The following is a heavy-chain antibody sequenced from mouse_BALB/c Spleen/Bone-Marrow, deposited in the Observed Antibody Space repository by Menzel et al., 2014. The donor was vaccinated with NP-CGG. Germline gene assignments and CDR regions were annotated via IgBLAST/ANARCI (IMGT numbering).Heavy chain of an antibody. D-gene: IGHD1-1*01. CDR1: GYTFTDYY. Sequence: EVKLVESGGGLIQPGGSLRLSCATSGYTFTDYYMSWVRQPPGKALEWLGFIRNKAKGYRTEYSASVKGRFTISRDNSQSIVYIQMNTLRAEVSAAYYCARYINYGTYSWYFDVWGAGTTVTVSS. J-gene: IGHJ1*01. V-gene: IGHV7-3*02. CDR3: ARYINYGTYSWYFDV. CDR2: IRNKAKGYRT.